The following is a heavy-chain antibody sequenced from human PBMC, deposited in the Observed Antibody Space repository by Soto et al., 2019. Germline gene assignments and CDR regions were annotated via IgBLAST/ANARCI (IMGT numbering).Heavy chain of an antibody. CDR3: ARGRGYSYGYKYYYGMDV. Sequence: PSETLSLTCAVYGGSFSGYYWSWIRQPPGKGLEWIGEINHSGSTNYNPSLKSRVTISVDTSKNQSSLKLSSVTAADTAVYYCARGRGYSYGYKYYYGMDVWGQGTTVTVS. CDR2: INHSGST. CDR1: GGSFSGYY. D-gene: IGHD5-18*01. V-gene: IGHV4-34*01. J-gene: IGHJ6*02.